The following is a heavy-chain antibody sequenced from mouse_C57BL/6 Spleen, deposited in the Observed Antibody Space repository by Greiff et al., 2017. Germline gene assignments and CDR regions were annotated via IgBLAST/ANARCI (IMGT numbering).Heavy chain of an antibody. Sequence: QVQLQQSGPGLVQPSQSLSITCTVSGFSLTSYGVHWVRQPPGKGLEWLGMIWSGGSADYNAAFIYRLSISKDNSKNQVYFKMNSLQADDTAIYYGAKSPGRQGDAMDYWGQGTSVTVSS. J-gene: IGHJ4*01. D-gene: IGHD3-2*02. V-gene: IGHV2-4*01. CDR3: AKSPGRQGDAMDY. CDR2: IWSGGSA. CDR1: GFSLTSYG.